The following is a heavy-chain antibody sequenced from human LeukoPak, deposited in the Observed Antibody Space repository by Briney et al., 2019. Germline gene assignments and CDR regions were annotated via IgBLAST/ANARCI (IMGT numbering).Heavy chain of an antibody. CDR2: ISSGGTYE. D-gene: IGHD3-10*01. J-gene: IGHJ4*02. Sequence: GGSLRPSCAASGFTFSNYAMHWVRQAPGKGLEWVSLISSGGTYEYYADSVKGRFTISRDNSKNTLYLQLNSLRAEDTAVYYCARDSTYYYDSGSSGPHYFDNWGQGTLVTVSS. CDR3: ARDSTYYYDSGSSGPHYFDN. CDR1: GFTFSNYA. V-gene: IGHV3-30*01.